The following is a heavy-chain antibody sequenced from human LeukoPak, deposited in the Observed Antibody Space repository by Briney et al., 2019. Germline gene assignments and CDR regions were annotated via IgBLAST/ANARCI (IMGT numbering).Heavy chain of an antibody. J-gene: IGHJ4*02. D-gene: IGHD3-16*01. CDR2: IKHNGDEL. Sequence: GGSLRLSCAASGFTFSSYWMTWVRPAPGKGREWVANIKHNGDELNYVDSVEDRFTISRDNAKNSLYLHMTSLRAEDTAVYYCARELRTFDSWGQGTLVTVSS. V-gene: IGHV3-7*01. CDR1: GFTFSSYW. CDR3: ARELRTFDS.